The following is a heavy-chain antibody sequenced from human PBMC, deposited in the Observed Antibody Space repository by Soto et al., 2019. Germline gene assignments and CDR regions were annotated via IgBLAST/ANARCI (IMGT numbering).Heavy chain of an antibody. CDR2: INPKSGGT. D-gene: IGHD2-2*01. Sequence: GASVKVSCKASGYTFTGYYIHWVRQAPGQGLEWIGWINPKSGGTHYAQNFQGWVTMARDTSISTVYMELSRLKSDDTAVYYCARGYCSGTSCYAANYYYYMDVWGTGTTVTVSS. V-gene: IGHV1-2*04. J-gene: IGHJ6*03. CDR1: GYTFTGYY. CDR3: ARGYCSGTSCYAANYYYYMDV.